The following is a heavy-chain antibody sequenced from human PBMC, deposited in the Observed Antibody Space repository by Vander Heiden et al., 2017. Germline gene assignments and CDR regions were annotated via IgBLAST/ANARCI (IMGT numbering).Heavy chain of an antibody. V-gene: IGHV4-39*01. Sequence: QVQLQESGPGLVKPSETLSLTCTVSGGSISSSSYYWGWIRQPPGQGLQWIGSIYYSGSTYYNRSLKSRVTISVDTSKNQCALKLSSVTAAETAVYYCAIPYTNNGDGSYAMDVWGQGTTVTVYS. J-gene: IGHJ6*02. CDR2: IYYSGST. D-gene: IGHD3-16*01. CDR3: AIPYTNNGDGSYAMDV. CDR1: GGSISSSSYY.